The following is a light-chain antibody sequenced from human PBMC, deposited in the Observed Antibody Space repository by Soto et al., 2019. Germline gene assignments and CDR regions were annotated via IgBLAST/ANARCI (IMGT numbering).Light chain of an antibody. CDR3: CSSGGSPTYV. CDR2: EVN. CDR1: SSNVGSYKL. V-gene: IGLV2-23*02. Sequence: SVLTQPASVSGSPGQSITISCTGTSSNVGSYKLVSWYQQHPGKAPKLMIFEVNKRPSGGSNRFSGSKSGNTASLTISGLKVEDEADYYCCSSGGSPTYVFGTGTKVTVL. J-gene: IGLJ1*01.